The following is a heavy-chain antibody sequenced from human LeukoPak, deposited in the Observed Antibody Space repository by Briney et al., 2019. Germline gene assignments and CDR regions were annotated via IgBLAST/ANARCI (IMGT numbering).Heavy chain of an antibody. CDR1: GFTFNNYA. CDR2: ISGSGGST. Sequence: GGSLRLSCAASGFTFNNYAMTWVRQAPGTGLEWVSAISGSGGSTYYADSVKGRFTISRDNSRNTLYLQMNNLRAEDTAVYYCAKGCSPSCYSWFHPWGQGTLVTVSS. J-gene: IGHJ5*02. D-gene: IGHD2-2*02. CDR3: AKGCSPSCYSWFHP. V-gene: IGHV3-23*01.